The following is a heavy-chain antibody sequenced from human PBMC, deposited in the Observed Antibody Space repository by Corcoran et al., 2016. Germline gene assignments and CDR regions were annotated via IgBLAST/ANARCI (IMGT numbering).Heavy chain of an antibody. Sequence: QVQLQESGPGLVKPSQTLSITCIVSGGSISSGGHYWSWISQYPWMGLEWIAYMYYSGSTYYNLSLKSRVTISVDTSKNQFSQKLTSVTDADTAVYYWARASTAVAPYDFDHWGQGTLVTVSS. D-gene: IGHD5-18*01. CDR1: GGSISSGGHY. V-gene: IGHV4-31*03. CDR3: ARASTAVAPYDFDH. CDR2: MYYSGST. J-gene: IGHJ4*02.